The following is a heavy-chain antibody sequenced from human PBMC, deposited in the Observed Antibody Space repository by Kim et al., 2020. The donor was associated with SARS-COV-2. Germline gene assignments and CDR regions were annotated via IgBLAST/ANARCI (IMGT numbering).Heavy chain of an antibody. CDR3: ARDRAGYNPYYFDY. J-gene: IGHJ4*02. Sequence: AESLKGRLTISGDTAKNTLFLQMNSLRAEDTAVYYCARDRAGYNPYYFDYWGQGTLVTVSS. D-gene: IGHD5-12*01. V-gene: IGHV3-74*01.